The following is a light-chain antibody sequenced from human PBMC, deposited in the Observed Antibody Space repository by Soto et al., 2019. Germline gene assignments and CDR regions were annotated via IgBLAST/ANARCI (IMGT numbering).Light chain of an antibody. Sequence: DMLLTQSPGTLSLSPGERATLSCRAIQSVSSNYLAWYQQKSGQAPRLLNYGISSRATGIPHRFSGSGSGTDYTLTISRLEPEDFVLYYCQQYGTSRTFGQGTKVEIK. V-gene: IGKV3-20*01. CDR1: QSVSSNY. J-gene: IGKJ1*01. CDR3: QQYGTSRT. CDR2: GIS.